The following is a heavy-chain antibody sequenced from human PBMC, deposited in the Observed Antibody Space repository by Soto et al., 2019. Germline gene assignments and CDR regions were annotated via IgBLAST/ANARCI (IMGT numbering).Heavy chain of an antibody. D-gene: IGHD1-1*01. CDR1: GYTFTSYG. V-gene: IGHV1-18*01. CDR3: ARGGGVNWNYLDY. Sequence: QVQLVQSGAEVKKPGASVKVSCKASGYTFTSYGISWVRQAPGQGLEWMGWISAYNGNTNYAQKLQGRVTMTTDTPPSQAYRGLRGLRSDATAGYYCARGGGVNWNYLDYWGQGTLVTVSS. CDR2: ISAYNGNT. J-gene: IGHJ4*02.